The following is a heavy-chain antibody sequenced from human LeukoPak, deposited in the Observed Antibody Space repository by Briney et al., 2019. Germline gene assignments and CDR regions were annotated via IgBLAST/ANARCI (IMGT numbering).Heavy chain of an antibody. D-gene: IGHD3-10*01. CDR2: IYYSGST. V-gene: IGHV4-59*01. J-gene: IGHJ4*02. CDR1: GGSLSSYY. CDR3: ARGLLYYGSGSYYTRSLYYFDY. Sequence: SETLSLTCTVSGGSLSSYYWSWIRQPPGKGLEWIGYIYYSGSTNYNPSLKSRVTISVDTSKNQFSLKLSSVTAADTAVYYCARGLLYYGSGSYYTRSLYYFDYRGQGTLVTVSS.